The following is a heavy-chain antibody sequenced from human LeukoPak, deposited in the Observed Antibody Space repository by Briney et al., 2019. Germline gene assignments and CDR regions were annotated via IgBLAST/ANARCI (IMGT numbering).Heavy chain of an antibody. V-gene: IGHV4-39*07. D-gene: IGHD1-26*01. CDR2: IYYSGST. CDR1: GGSISSSSYY. Sequence: SETLSLTCTVSGGSISSSSYYWGWIRQPPGKGLEWIGSIYYSGSTYYNPSLKSRVTISVDTSKNQFSLKLSSVTAADTAVYYCARVGATFSDEYYFDYWGQGTLVTVSS. J-gene: IGHJ4*02. CDR3: ARVGATFSDEYYFDY.